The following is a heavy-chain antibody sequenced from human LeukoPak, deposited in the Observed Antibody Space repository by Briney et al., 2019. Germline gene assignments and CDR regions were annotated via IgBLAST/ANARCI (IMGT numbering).Heavy chain of an antibody. V-gene: IGHV4-61*02. D-gene: IGHD6-19*01. CDR2: IYTSGST. Sequence: SETLSLTCTVSVGSISSGSYYWSWIRQPAGKGLEWIGRIYTSGSTNYNPSLKSRVTISVDTSKNQFSLKLSSVTAADTAVYYCARVDSSGWMDAFDIWGQGTMVTVSS. J-gene: IGHJ3*02. CDR1: VGSISSGSYY. CDR3: ARVDSSGWMDAFDI.